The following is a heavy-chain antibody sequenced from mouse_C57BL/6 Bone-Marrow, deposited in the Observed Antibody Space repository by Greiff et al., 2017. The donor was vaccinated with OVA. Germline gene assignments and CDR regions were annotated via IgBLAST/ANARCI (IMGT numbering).Heavy chain of an antibody. CDR3: TTGGYRKPYFAY. J-gene: IGHJ2*01. Sequence: VHVKQSGAELVRPGASVKLSCTASGFNIKDDYMHWVKQRPEQGLEWIGWIDPENGDTEYASKFQGKATITADTSSNTAYLQLSSLTSEDTAVYYCTTGGYRKPYFAYWGQGTTLTVSS. V-gene: IGHV14-4*01. CDR2: IDPENGDT. CDR1: GFNIKDDY. D-gene: IGHD2-14*01.